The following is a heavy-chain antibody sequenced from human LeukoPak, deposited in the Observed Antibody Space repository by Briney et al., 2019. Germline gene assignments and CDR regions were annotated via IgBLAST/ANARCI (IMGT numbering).Heavy chain of an antibody. CDR2: ISYDGSNK. Sequence: PGGSLRLSCAASGFTFSSYGMHWVRQAPGKGLEWVAVISYDGSNKHYADSVKGRFTISRDNSKNTLYLQMNSLRAEDTAVYYCAKEIFSPRHGMDVWGKGTTVTVSS. CDR3: AKEIFSPRHGMDV. J-gene: IGHJ6*04. V-gene: IGHV3-30*18. D-gene: IGHD2-15*01. CDR1: GFTFSSYG.